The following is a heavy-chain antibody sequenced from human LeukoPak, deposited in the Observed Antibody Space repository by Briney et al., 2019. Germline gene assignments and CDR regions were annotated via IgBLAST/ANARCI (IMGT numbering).Heavy chain of an antibody. CDR2: IYYSGST. J-gene: IGHJ5*02. CDR1: GGSISSYY. V-gene: IGHV4-59*12. CDR3: AREANFYYDSSGYYYVRNWFDP. Sequence: KPSETLSLTCTVSGGSISSYYWSWIRQPPGKGLEWIGYIYYSGSTNYNPSLKSRVTISVDTSKNQFSLKLSSVTAADTAVYYCAREANFYYDSSGYYYVRNWFDPWGQGTLVTVSS. D-gene: IGHD3-22*01.